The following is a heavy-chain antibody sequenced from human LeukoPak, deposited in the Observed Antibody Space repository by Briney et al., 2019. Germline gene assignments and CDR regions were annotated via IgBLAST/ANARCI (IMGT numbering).Heavy chain of an antibody. Sequence: PGGSLRLSCAASGFTFSDYYMSRIRQAPGKGLEWVSYISSSGSTIYYADSVKGRFTISRDNAKNSLYLQMNSLRAEDTAVYYCARDQGASKADIVVVPAAYYYYYGMDVWGQGTTVTVSS. CDR3: ARDQGASKADIVVVPAAYYYYYGMDV. D-gene: IGHD2-2*01. V-gene: IGHV3-11*01. CDR1: GFTFSDYY. J-gene: IGHJ6*02. CDR2: ISSSGSTI.